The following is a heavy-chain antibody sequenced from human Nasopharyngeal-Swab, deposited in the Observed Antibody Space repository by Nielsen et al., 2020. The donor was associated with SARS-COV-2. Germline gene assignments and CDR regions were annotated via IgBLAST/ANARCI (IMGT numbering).Heavy chain of an antibody. CDR3: AIDTYGYGNCWQSHAFDI. CDR2: ITYDGSNK. D-gene: IGHD6-19*01. CDR1: GFTFSSYD. J-gene: IGHJ3*02. V-gene: IGHV3-30-3*01. Sequence: GEYLKISCAASGFTFSSYDMNWVRQAPGKGLEWVSDITYDGSNKYYADSVKGRFTISRDNSKNTLDLQMKSLRAEATAVYYCAIDTYGYGNCWQSHAFDIWGQGTMVTVSS.